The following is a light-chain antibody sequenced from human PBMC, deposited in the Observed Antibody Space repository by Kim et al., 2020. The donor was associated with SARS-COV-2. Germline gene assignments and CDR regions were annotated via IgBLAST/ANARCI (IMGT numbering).Light chain of an antibody. V-gene: IGLV3-19*01. J-gene: IGLJ3*02. Sequence: SSELTQDSAVSVALGQTVRITCQGDSLRSYYASWYQQKPGQAPVLVIYGKNNRHSGIPDRFSGSSSGNTASLTITGAQAEDEADYYCNSRDSSGNHWVFGGGTQLTVL. CDR3: NSRDSSGNHWV. CDR2: GKN. CDR1: SLRSYY.